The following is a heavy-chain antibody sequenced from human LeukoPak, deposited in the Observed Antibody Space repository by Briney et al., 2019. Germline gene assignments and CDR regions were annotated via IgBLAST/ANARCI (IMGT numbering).Heavy chain of an antibody. CDR2: IYSGGST. Sequence: GGSLRLSCAASGFTVSSNYMSWVRQAPGKGLEWVSVIYSGGSTYYADSVKGRFTISRDNSKNTPYLQMNSLRAEDTAVYYCARGGGYCSSTSCRYNWFDPWGEGTLVTVSS. CDR1: GFTVSSNY. V-gene: IGHV3-53*01. CDR3: ARGGGYCSSTSCRYNWFDP. D-gene: IGHD2-2*01. J-gene: IGHJ5*02.